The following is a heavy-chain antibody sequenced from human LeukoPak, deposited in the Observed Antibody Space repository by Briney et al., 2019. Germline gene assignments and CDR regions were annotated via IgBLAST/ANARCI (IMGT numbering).Heavy chain of an antibody. CDR1: GFTLSSYA. CDR2: ISSNGGST. J-gene: IGHJ3*02. Sequence: GGSLRLSCSASGFTLSSYALHWVRQAPGKGLEYVSAISSNGGSTYYADSVKGRFTISRDSSKNTLYLLMSSLRAEDTAVYYCVKDVGMIAGDDAFDIWGQGTMVTVSS. D-gene: IGHD3-22*01. CDR3: VKDVGMIAGDDAFDI. V-gene: IGHV3-64D*09.